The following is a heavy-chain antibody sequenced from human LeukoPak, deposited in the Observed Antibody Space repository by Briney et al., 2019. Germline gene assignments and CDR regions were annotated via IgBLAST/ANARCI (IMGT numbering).Heavy chain of an antibody. CDR3: ARDRSEDAFDI. V-gene: IGHV4-59*01. J-gene: IGHJ3*02. Sequence: SETLSLTCTVSGGSISSYYWSWIRQPPGKGLEWIGYIYYSGSTNYNPSHKSRVTISLDTSKNQFSLKLSSVSAADTAVYYCARDRSEDAFDIWGQGTMVTVSS. CDR2: IYYSGST. CDR1: GGSISSYY.